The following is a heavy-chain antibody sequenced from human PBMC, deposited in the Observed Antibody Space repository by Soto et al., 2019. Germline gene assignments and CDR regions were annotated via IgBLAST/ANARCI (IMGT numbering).Heavy chain of an antibody. V-gene: IGHV1-46*01. CDR2: INPSGGST. Sequence: XSVKVSCKASGYPFTSYYMHWVRQAPGQGLEWMGIINPSGGSTSYAQKFQGRVTMTRDTSTSTVYMELSSLRSEDTAVYYCARVPNPALALVDIWGQRTMVTVSS. J-gene: IGHJ3*02. CDR3: ARVPNPALALVDI. CDR1: GYPFTSYY.